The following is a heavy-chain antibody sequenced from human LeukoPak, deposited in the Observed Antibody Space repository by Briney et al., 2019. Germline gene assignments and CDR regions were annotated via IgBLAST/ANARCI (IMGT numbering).Heavy chain of an antibody. D-gene: IGHD6-19*01. V-gene: IGHV4-31*03. CDR2: IYYSGST. Sequence: PSETLSLTCTVSGGSISSGGYYWSWIRQHPGKGLEWIGYIYYSGSTYYNPSLKSRVTISVDTSKNQFSLKLSSVTAADTAVYYCARLGYSSGDGDYWGQGTLVTVSS. J-gene: IGHJ4*02. CDR1: GGSISSGGYY. CDR3: ARLGYSSGDGDY.